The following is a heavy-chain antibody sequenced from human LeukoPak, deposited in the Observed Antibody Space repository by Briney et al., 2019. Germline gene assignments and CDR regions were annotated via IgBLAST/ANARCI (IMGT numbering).Heavy chain of an antibody. CDR3: ARESDSSGYYTAFDI. CDR2: IYTSGST. D-gene: IGHD3-22*01. V-gene: IGHV4-4*07. J-gene: IGHJ3*02. Sequence: SETLSLTCTVSGGSISSYYWSWIRQPAGKGLEWIGRIYTSGSTNYNPSLKSRVTISVDTSKNQFSLKLTSVTAADTAVYYCARESDSSGYYTAFDIWGQGTMVTVSS. CDR1: GGSISSYY.